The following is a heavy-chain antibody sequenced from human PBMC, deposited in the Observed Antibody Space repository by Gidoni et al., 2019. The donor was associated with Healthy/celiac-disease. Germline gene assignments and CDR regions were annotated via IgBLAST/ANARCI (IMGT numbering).Heavy chain of an antibody. V-gene: IGHV1-69*01. Sequence: QVQLVQSGAEVTKPGSSVNVSCQPSGGTFSSYAISWVRQAPGQGREWMGGIIPICGTANYAQKVQGRVTITADESTSTAYMELSSLRSEDTAVYYCARDSLPYYYDSSGYYSFDYWGQGTLVTVSS. CDR1: GGTFSSYA. D-gene: IGHD3-22*01. CDR2: IIPICGTA. CDR3: ARDSLPYYYDSSGYYSFDY. J-gene: IGHJ4*02.